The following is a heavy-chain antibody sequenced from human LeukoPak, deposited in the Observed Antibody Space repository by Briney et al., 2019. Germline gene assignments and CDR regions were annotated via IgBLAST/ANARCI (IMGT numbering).Heavy chain of an antibody. D-gene: IGHD6-13*01. CDR3: AKRSRSSWTQYYFDY. CDR2: ISGSGGST. J-gene: IGHJ4*02. V-gene: IGHV3-23*01. CDR1: GFSFSSYA. Sequence: PGGSLRLSCAASGFSFSSYAMSWVRQAPGKGLEWVSAISGSGGSTYYADSVKGRFTISRDNSKNTLYLQMNSLRAEDTAVYYCAKRSRSSWTQYYFDYWGQGTLVTVSS.